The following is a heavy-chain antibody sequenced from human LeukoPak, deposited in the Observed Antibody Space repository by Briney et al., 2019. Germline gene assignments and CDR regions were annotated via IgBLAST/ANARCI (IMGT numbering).Heavy chain of an antibody. D-gene: IGHD3-22*01. J-gene: IGHJ4*02. Sequence: GGSLRLSCGASGITFSSYSMNWVRQAPGKGLEWVSYISSSGSTKYYADSVKGRFTISRDNAKNSLYLQMNSLRAEDTAVYYCARGGDITMIVVVPFDYWGQGTLVTVSS. CDR3: ARGGDITMIVVVPFDY. CDR1: GITFSSYS. CDR2: ISSSGSTK. V-gene: IGHV3-48*04.